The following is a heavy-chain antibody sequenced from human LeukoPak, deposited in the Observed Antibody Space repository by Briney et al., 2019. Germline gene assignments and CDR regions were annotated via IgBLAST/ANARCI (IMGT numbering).Heavy chain of an antibody. CDR3: ASGKETSMARGY. V-gene: IGHV3-53*01. D-gene: IGHD3-10*01. Sequence: GGSLRLSCAVSGFTVSSNYMTWVRQAPGKGLGWVSVIYSGGSIYYADSVKGRFTISRDISKDTVDLQLNSLRAEDTAVYYCASGKETSMARGYWGQGTLVTVSS. CDR2: IYSGGSI. J-gene: IGHJ4*02. CDR1: GFTVSSNY.